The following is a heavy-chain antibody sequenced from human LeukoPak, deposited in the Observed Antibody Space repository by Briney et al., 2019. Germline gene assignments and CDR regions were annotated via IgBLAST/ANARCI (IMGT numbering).Heavy chain of an antibody. J-gene: IGHJ4*02. Sequence: ASVKVSCKASGYTFTGYYMHWVRQAPGQGLEWMGWINPNSGGTNYAQKFQGRVTMTRDTSISTAYMELNRLRSDDTAVYYCAREGPVVMGPDYWGQGTLVTVSS. V-gene: IGHV1-2*02. CDR3: AREGPVVMGPDY. CDR2: INPNSGGT. D-gene: IGHD2-15*01. CDR1: GYTFTGYY.